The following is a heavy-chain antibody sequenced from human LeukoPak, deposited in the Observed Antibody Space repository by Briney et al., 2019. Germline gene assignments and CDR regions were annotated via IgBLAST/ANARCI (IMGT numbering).Heavy chain of an antibody. V-gene: IGHV3-21*01. J-gene: IGHJ6*03. CDR1: GFTFSSYS. Sequence: PGGSLRLSCAASGFTFSSYSMNWVRQAPGKGLEWVSSISSSSSYIYYADSVKGRFTISRDNAKNSLYLQMNNLRAEDTAVYYCARDEAVIGGSTNEDYYYYMDVWGKGTTVTVSS. CDR3: ARDEAVIGGSTNEDYYYYMDV. D-gene: IGHD1-26*01. CDR2: ISSSSSYI.